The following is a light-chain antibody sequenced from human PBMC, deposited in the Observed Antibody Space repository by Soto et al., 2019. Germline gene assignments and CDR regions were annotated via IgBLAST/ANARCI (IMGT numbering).Light chain of an antibody. CDR3: KQSYSTPWT. Sequence: DIQMTQSPSSLSASVGDRVTITCRASQSISSYLNWYQQKPGKAPKLLIYAASSLQSGVPSRFSGSGSGTDFTLTISSLQPEDFATYYCKQSYSTPWTSGQGTRV. CDR1: QSISSY. V-gene: IGKV1-39*01. J-gene: IGKJ1*01. CDR2: AAS.